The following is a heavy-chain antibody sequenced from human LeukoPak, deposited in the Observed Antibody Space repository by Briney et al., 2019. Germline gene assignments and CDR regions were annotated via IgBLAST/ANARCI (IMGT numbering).Heavy chain of an antibody. CDR1: GGSISSGGYY. CDR2: IYYSGST. V-gene: IGHV4-31*03. J-gene: IGHJ3*02. Sequence: PSETLSLTCTVSGGSISSGGYYWSWIRQHPGKGLEWIGYIYYSGSTYYNPSLKSRVTISVDTSKNQFSLKLSSVTAADTAVYYCARVWLGVEAFDIWGQGTMVTVSS. CDR3: ARVWLGVEAFDI. D-gene: IGHD3-10*01.